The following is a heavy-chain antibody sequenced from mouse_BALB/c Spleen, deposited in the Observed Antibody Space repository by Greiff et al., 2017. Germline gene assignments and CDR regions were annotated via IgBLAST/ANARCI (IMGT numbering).Heavy chain of an antibody. D-gene: IGHD2-4*01. CDR2: IDTSDSYT. CDR3: ARYDSYFDY. Sequence: VQLQQPGAELVMPGASVKMSCKASGYTFTDYWMHWVKQRPGQGLEWIGAIDTSDSYTSYNQKFKGKATLTVDESSSTAYMQLSSLTSEDSAVYYCARYDSYFDYWGQGTTLTVSS. V-gene: IGHV1-69*01. J-gene: IGHJ2*01. CDR1: GYTFTDYW.